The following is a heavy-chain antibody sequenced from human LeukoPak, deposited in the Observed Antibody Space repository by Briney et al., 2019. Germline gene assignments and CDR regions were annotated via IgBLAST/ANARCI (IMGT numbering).Heavy chain of an antibody. CDR3: ARGICSSTNCYNVFDS. V-gene: IGHV4-59*01. J-gene: IGHJ4*02. CDR2: IYESGST. D-gene: IGHD2-2*02. CDR1: GGPMSSYF. Sequence: PSETLSLTCTVSGGPMSSYFWTWIRQPPGKGLEGIGYIYESGSTNYNPSLKSRVTISVDTSKNQFYLKLSSVTAADTAVYCCARGICSSTNCYNVFDSWGQGSLVSVSS.